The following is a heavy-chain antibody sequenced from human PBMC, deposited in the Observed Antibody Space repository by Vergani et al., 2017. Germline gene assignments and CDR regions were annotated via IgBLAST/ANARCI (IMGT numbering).Heavy chain of an antibody. CDR2: IYYRESN. V-gene: IGHV4-31*01. D-gene: IGHD2-21*02. CDR1: GGSISSGGYY. CDR3: ARNGDMGDWMGNWFDP. Sequence: QVQLQESGPGLVKPSQTLSLTCTVSGGSISSGGYYWSWIRQPPGKGLEWIGYIYYRESNYYNPSLKSTVTISVEQSKNQFSLELSSVTAADTAVYYCARNGDMGDWMGNWFDPWGQGTLVTVSS. J-gene: IGHJ5*02.